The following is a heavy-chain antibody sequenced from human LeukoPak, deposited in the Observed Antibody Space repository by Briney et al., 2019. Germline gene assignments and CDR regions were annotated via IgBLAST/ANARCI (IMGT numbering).Heavy chain of an antibody. V-gene: IGHV4-59*01. CDR2: IYNSGST. CDR1: GGSISSYY. CDR3: ARAKSFSSSWYWVDN. Sequence: SETLSLTCTVSGGSISSYYWSWIRQPPGKGLEWSGNIYNSGSTNYNPSLKSRVTMSVDTSKNQFSLKLSSVAAADTAMYYCARAKSFSSSWYWVDNWGQGTLVTVSS. J-gene: IGHJ4*02. D-gene: IGHD6-13*01.